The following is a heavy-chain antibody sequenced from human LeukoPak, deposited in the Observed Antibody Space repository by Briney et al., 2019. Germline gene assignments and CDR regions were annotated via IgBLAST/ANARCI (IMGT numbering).Heavy chain of an antibody. Sequence: SETLSLTCTVSGGSIGSSSYYWGWIRQPPGKGLEWIGSIYYSGSTYYNPSLKSRVTISVDTSKNQFSLKLSSVTAADTAVYYCARLVSGRRYYDSSGYGFSPYWGQGTLVTVSS. V-gene: IGHV4-39*01. D-gene: IGHD3-22*01. CDR2: IYYSGST. CDR1: GGSIGSSSYY. CDR3: ARLVSGRRYYDSSGYGFSPY. J-gene: IGHJ4*02.